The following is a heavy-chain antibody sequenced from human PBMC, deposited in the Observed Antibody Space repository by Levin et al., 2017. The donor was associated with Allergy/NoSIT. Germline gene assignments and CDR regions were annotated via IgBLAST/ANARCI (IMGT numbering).Heavy chain of an antibody. D-gene: IGHD2-2*01. CDR1: GYTFTGYY. CDR3: ARDGGPEVRVDY. Sequence: GESLKISCKASGYTFTGYYMHWVRQAPGQGLEWMGWINPNSGGTNYAQKFQGRVTMTRDTSISTAYMELSRLRSDDTAVYYCARDGGPEVRVDYWGQGTLVTVSS. J-gene: IGHJ4*02. V-gene: IGHV1-2*02. CDR2: INPNSGGT.